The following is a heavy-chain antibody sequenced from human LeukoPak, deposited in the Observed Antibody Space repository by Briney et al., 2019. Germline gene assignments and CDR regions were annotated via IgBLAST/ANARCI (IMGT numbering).Heavy chain of an antibody. CDR3: AKDGGWDHCNRGSCYHDS. D-gene: IGHD2-15*01. CDR2: ISSSSGYT. V-gene: IGHV3-21*01. CDR1: GFTFSSYG. Sequence: PGGSLRLSCAASGFTFSSYGMSWVRQAPGKGLEWVAFISSSSGYTYYADSVKGRFTVSRDNAKNSLYLQMNSLRAEDTAVYYCAKDGGWDHCNRGSCYHDSWGQGTLVTVSS. J-gene: IGHJ4*02.